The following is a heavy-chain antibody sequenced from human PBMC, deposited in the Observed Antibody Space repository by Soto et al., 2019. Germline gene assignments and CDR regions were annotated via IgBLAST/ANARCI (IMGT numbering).Heavy chain of an antibody. D-gene: IGHD3-22*01. CDR1: GFTFSSYA. CDR2: ISGSGGST. V-gene: IGHV3-23*01. CDR3: AKVYYYDSSGPVPNDAFDI. J-gene: IGHJ3*02. Sequence: VGSLRLSCAASGFTFSSYAMSWVRQAPGKGLEWVSAISGSGGSTYYADSVKGRFTISRDNSKNTLYLQMNSLRAEDTAVYYCAKVYYYDSSGPVPNDAFDIWGRGTMVTVSS.